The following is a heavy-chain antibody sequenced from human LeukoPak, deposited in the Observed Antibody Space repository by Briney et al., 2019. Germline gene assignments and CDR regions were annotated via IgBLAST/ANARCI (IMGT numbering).Heavy chain of an antibody. D-gene: IGHD2-15*01. J-gene: IGHJ4*02. Sequence: PGGSLRLSCAASGFTFNNYAMSWVRQAPGKGLEWVSAISGSGGSTYYADSVKGRFTISRDNSKNTLYLQMNSLRAEDTAVYYCAKTSVAATPLIDYWGQGTLVTVSS. CDR3: AKTSVAATPLIDY. V-gene: IGHV3-23*01. CDR1: GFTFNNYA. CDR2: ISGSGGST.